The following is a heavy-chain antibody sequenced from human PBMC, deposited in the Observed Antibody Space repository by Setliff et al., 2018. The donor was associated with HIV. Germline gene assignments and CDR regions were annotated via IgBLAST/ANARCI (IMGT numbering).Heavy chain of an antibody. V-gene: IGHV3-21*04. J-gene: IGHJ4*02. CDR3: ARDGHLYGQPFDY. CDR2: ISSSDYM. D-gene: IGHD3-10*01. CDR1: GFTFSNFG. Sequence: GGSLRLSCAASGFTFSNFGMNWVRQAPGKGLEWISSISSSDYMYYADSVKGRFTVSRDNTKNSLHLQLDSLSAEDAAVYFCARDGHLYGQPFDYWGQGALVTVSS.